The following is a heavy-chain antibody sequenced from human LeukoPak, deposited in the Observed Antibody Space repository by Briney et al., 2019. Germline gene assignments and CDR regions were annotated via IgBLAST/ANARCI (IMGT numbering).Heavy chain of an antibody. CDR3: ARGVNSTFDV. CDR2: TYRGST. V-gene: IGHV6-1*01. J-gene: IGHJ3*01. D-gene: IGHD3-10*01. Sequence: SQTPSLTCAISGDSVSSNSVAWNWIRQSPSRGLEWLGRTYRGSTAYSGSVKSRITVNSDTSKNQFSLQLSSVTPEDTAVYFCARGVNSTFDVWGQGTMVTVSS. CDR1: GDSVSSNSVA.